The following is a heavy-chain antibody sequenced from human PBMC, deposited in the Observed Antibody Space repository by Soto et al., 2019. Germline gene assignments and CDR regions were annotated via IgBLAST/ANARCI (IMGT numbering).Heavy chain of an antibody. CDR1: GGSFTAYY. CDR3: ASHQELLWFGNLNYYYTDV. D-gene: IGHD3-10*01. V-gene: IGHV4-34*01. CDR2: INHSGST. J-gene: IGHJ6*03. Sequence: SETLSLTCAVYGGSFTAYYRSWIRQPPGKGLEWIGEINHSGSTNYNPSLKSRVTISVDTSKNQFSLKLSSVTAADTAVYYCASHQELLWFGNLNYYYTDVWGKGTTVTVAS.